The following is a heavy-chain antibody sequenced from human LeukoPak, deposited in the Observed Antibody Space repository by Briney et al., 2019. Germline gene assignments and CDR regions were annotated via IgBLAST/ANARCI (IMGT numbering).Heavy chain of an antibody. CDR2: ITGSSSTI. CDR1: GFTFSSYS. D-gene: IGHD3/OR15-3a*01. CDR3: ARTGLGMYSFDS. J-gene: IGHJ4*02. Sequence: GGSLRLSCAASGFTFSSYSMNWVRQAAGKGLEWVSYITGSSSTINYADFVKGRFTISRDKAKNSLYLQMNSLRAEDTAVYYCARTGLGMYSFDSWGQGTLVTVSS. V-gene: IGHV3-48*01.